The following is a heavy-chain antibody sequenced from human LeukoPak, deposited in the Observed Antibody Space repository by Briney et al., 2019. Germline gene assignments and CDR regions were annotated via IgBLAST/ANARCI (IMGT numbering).Heavy chain of an antibody. D-gene: IGHD3-22*01. V-gene: IGHV3-11*04. J-gene: IGHJ4*02. CDR1: GFTFGDYY. CDR2: ISSSGSTI. Sequence: GGSLRLSCAASGFTFGDYYMSWIRQAPGKGLEWVSYISSSGSTIYYADSVKGRFTISRDNAKNSLYLQMNSLRAEDTAVYYCARDRGIVVVTADYWGQGTLVTVSS. CDR3: ARDRGIVVVTADY.